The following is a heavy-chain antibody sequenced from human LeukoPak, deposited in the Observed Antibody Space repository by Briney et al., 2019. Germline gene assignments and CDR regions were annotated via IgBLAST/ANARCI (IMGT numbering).Heavy chain of an antibody. D-gene: IGHD3-22*01. Sequence: GGSLRLSCAASGFTFSSYGMHWVRQAPGKGLEWVAVISYDGSNKYYADSVKGRFTISRDNSKNTLYLQMNGLRAEDTAVYYCAKEGEYYYDSSGTGHFDYWGQGTLVTVSS. V-gene: IGHV3-30*18. CDR2: ISYDGSNK. J-gene: IGHJ4*02. CDR1: GFTFSSYG. CDR3: AKEGEYYYDSSGTGHFDY.